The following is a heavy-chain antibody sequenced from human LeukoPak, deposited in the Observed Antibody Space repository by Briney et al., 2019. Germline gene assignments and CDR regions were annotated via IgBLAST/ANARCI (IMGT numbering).Heavy chain of an antibody. V-gene: IGHV4-34*01. CDR2: INHSGST. CDR3: ASRSNTGCYHY. Sequence: SETLSLTCAVYGGSFSGYYWSWIRQPPGKGLEWIGEINHSGSTNYNPSLKSRVTISVDTSKNQFSLKLSSVTAADTAVYYCASRSNTGCYHYWGQGTLVTVSS. D-gene: IGHD2-2*01. CDR1: GGSFSGYY. J-gene: IGHJ4*02.